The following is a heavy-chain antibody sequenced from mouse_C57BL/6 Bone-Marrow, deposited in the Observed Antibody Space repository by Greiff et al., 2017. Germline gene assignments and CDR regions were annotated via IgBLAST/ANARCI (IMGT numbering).Heavy chain of an antibody. D-gene: IGHD2-2*01. V-gene: IGHV1-81*01. J-gene: IGHJ3*01. Sequence: QVQLQQSGAELARPGASVKLSCKASGYTFTSYGISWVKQRTGQGLEWIGEIYPRSGNTYYNEKVKGKATLTADKSSSTAYMVLRSLTSEDAAVYCCAEGYAAWFACWGQGTLVTVSA. CDR1: GYTFTSYG. CDR2: IYPRSGNT. CDR3: AEGYAAWFAC.